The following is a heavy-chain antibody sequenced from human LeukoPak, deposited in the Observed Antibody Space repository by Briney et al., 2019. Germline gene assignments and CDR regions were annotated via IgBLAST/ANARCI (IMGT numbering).Heavy chain of an antibody. J-gene: IGHJ4*02. Sequence: GESLKISCKGSGYRFTSYWIGWVRQVPGKGLEWVGIIYPGDSDTRYSPSFQGQVTISADKSISTAYLQWSSLKASDTAMYHCARYCSGGSCYSSGVFDYWGQGTLVTVSS. CDR1: GYRFTSYW. V-gene: IGHV5-51*01. CDR2: IYPGDSDT. CDR3: ARYCSGGSCYSSGVFDY. D-gene: IGHD2-15*01.